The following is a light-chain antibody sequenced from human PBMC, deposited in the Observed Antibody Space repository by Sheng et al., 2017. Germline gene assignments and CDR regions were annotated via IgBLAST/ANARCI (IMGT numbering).Light chain of an antibody. CDR3: QQYGSSPPYS. CDR1: QSISSNY. CDR2: GAS. Sequence: EIVLTQSPGTLSLSPGERATLSCRASQSISSNYLAWYQHKPGQAPRLLIYGASSRATGIPDRFSDSGSGTDFTLTISRLEPEDFAVYYCQQYGSSPPYSFGQGTKLEIK. J-gene: IGKJ2*03. V-gene: IGKV3-20*01.